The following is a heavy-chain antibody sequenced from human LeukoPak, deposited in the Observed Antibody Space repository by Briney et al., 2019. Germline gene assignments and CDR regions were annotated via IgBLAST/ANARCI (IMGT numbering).Heavy chain of an antibody. CDR2: IKRKSDGGRT. V-gene: IGHV3-15*01. Sequence: GGALRLSCTASRFTCSNAWMSWFRQAPGEGVEWVGRIKRKSDGGRTDYAAPLKGRFTVSRDHSKNTLYRQINSLKTEATAVYYCSTGSSGGSWTNAFDIWGQGTMVTVSS. CDR1: RFTCSNAW. CDR3: STGSSGGSWTNAFDI. D-gene: IGHD2-15*01. J-gene: IGHJ3*02.